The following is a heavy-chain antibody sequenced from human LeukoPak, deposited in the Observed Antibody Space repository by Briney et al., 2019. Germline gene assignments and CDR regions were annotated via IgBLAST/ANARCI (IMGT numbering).Heavy chain of an antibody. J-gene: IGHJ4*02. CDR1: GGSISSSSYY. Sequence: SETLFLTCTVSGGSISSSSYYWGWIRQPPGKGLEWIGSIYYSGSTYYNPSLKSRVTISVDTSKNQFSLKLSSVTAADTAVYYCARQRPNYYDSSGPDYWGQGTLVTVSS. D-gene: IGHD3-22*01. CDR2: IYYSGST. V-gene: IGHV4-39*01. CDR3: ARQRPNYYDSSGPDY.